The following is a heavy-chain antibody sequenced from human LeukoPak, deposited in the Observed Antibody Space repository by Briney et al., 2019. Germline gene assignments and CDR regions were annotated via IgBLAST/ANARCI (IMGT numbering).Heavy chain of an antibody. CDR2: IKQDGSEK. CDR3: ARSFSQQLGDAFDI. V-gene: IGHV3-7*01. D-gene: IGHD6-13*01. J-gene: IGHJ3*02. CDR1: GFTFSSYW. Sequence: GGSLRLSCAASGFTFSSYWMSWVRQAPGKGLEWVANIKQDGSEKYYVDSVKGRFTISRDNAKNSLYLQMNSLRAEDTAVYYCARSFSQQLGDAFDIWGQGTMVTVSS.